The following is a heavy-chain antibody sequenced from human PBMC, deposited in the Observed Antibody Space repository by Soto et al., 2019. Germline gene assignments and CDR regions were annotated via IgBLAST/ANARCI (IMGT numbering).Heavy chain of an antibody. CDR1: GGTFSSYA. CDR2: IIPIFGTA. Sequence: QVQLVQSGAEVKKPGSSVKVSCKASGGTFSSYAISWVRQAPGQGLEWMGGIIPIFGTANYAQKFQGRVTITADESTSTAYMELSSLRSEDTAVYYCARGLMGGVAVAESYYYGMDVWGQGTTVTVSS. V-gene: IGHV1-69*01. D-gene: IGHD6-19*01. J-gene: IGHJ6*02. CDR3: ARGLMGGVAVAESYYYGMDV.